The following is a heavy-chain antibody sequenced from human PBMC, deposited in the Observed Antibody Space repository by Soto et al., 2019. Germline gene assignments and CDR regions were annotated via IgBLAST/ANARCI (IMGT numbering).Heavy chain of an antibody. V-gene: IGHV4-4*07. CDR1: GGSISNYY. D-gene: IGHD6-13*01. Sequence: SETLSLTCTVSGGSISNYYWSWIRQSAEKRLEWIGRVSSTGSSYYNPSLKSRVTISVDTSKNQVSLNLTSVTAADTAVYYCARGVPAAGTDWFDPWGQGTLVTVSS. CDR3: ARGVPAAGTDWFDP. J-gene: IGHJ5*02. CDR2: VSSTGSS.